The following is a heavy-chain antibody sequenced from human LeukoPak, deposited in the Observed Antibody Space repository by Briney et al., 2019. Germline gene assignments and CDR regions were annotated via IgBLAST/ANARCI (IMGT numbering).Heavy chain of an antibody. D-gene: IGHD3-10*01. Sequence: PSETLSLTCTVSGESISGFYWTWIRQPPGKGLEWIGYIYYSGSTNYNPSLKSRVTISVDTSKNQFSLKLSSVTAADTAMYYCARHAGRITMVRVNNGDAFDIWGQGTMVTVSS. CDR3: ARHAGRITMVRVNNGDAFDI. CDR1: GESISGFY. CDR2: IYYSGST. V-gene: IGHV4-59*01. J-gene: IGHJ3*02.